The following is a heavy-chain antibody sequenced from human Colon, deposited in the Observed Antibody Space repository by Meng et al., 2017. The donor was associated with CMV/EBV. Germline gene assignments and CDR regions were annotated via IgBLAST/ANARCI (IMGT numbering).Heavy chain of an antibody. CDR2: ISSTGTFI. V-gene: IGHV3-21*01. Sequence: GESLKISCAASGFTFDRYTMAWVRQAPGKGLEWVSSISSTGTFIHYADSLEGRFTIARDNTKTSLYLQMDTLRDEDTAVYYCSGIAYDYGDRHFAYWGQGALVTVSS. J-gene: IGHJ4*02. CDR3: SGIAYDYGDRHFAY. CDR1: GFTFDRYT. D-gene: IGHD4-17*01.